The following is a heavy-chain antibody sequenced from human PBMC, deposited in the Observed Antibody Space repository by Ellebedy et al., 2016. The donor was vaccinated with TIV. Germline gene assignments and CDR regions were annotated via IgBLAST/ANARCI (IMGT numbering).Heavy chain of an antibody. D-gene: IGHD2-15*01. Sequence: PGGSLRLSCAASGFTFSSYEMNRVRQAPGKGLEWVSYISSSGSTIYYADSVKGRFTISRDNAKNSLYLQMNSLRAEDTAVYYCARAYCSGGSCYGVFDIWGQGTMVTVSS. V-gene: IGHV3-48*03. J-gene: IGHJ3*02. CDR3: ARAYCSGGSCYGVFDI. CDR2: ISSSGSTI. CDR1: GFTFSSYE.